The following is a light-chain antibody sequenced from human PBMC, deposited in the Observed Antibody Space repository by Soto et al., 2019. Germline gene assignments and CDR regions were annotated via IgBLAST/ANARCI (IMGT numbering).Light chain of an antibody. CDR2: EGT. Sequence: QSALTQPASVSGSPGQSITISCTGTSSDFGSYYLISWYQQHPGKAPKLIIYEGTKRPSGVSNRFSDSKSDNTASLTISGLHAEDEADYYCCSYAGRSIRWVFGGGTKGTVL. CDR3: CSYAGRSIRWV. V-gene: IGLV2-23*01. CDR1: SSDFGSYYL. J-gene: IGLJ3*02.